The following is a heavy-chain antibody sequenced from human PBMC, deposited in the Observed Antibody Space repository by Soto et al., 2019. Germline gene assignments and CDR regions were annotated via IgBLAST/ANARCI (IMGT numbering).Heavy chain of an antibody. J-gene: IGHJ4*02. CDR2: ISGSGGST. CDR1: GFTFSSYA. CDR3: AKAEQEPTATENLYYFDY. Sequence: PGGSLRLSCAASGFTFSSYAMSWVRQAPGKGLEWVSAISGSGGSTYYADSVKGRFTISRDNSKNTLYLQMNSLRAEDTAVYYCAKAEQEPTATENLYYFDYWGQGTLVTVSS. D-gene: IGHD5-18*01. V-gene: IGHV3-23*01.